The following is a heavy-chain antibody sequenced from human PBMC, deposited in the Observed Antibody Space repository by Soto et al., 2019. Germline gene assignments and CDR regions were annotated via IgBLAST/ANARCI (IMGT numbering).Heavy chain of an antibody. CDR2: ISAYNGNT. J-gene: IGHJ6*02. D-gene: IGHD6-13*01. CDR1: GYTFTSYG. CDR3: ARDSKPGQQLVRYYYYYGMDV. V-gene: IGHV1-18*01. Sequence: GASVKVSCKASGYTFTSYGISWVRQAPGQGLEWMGWISAYNGNTNYAQKLQGRVTMTTDTSTSTAYMELRSLRSDDTAVYYCARDSKPGQQLVRYYYYYGMDVWGQGTTVTVSS.